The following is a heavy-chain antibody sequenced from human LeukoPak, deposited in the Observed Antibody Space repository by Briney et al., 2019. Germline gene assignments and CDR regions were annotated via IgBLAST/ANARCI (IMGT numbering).Heavy chain of an antibody. D-gene: IGHD3-10*01. J-gene: IGHJ4*02. CDR2: FDPEDGET. CDR1: GYTFTGYY. Sequence: GASVKVTCKASGYTFTGYYMHWVRQAPGKGHGWVGGFDPEDGETIYAQKFQGRVTMTEDTSTDTAYMELSSLRSEDTAVYYCATQPTKDYGWGYYFDYWGQGTLVTVSS. CDR3: ATQPTKDYGWGYYFDY. V-gene: IGHV1-24*01.